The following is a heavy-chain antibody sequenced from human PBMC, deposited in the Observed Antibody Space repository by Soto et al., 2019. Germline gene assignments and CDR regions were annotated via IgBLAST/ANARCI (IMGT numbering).Heavy chain of an antibody. D-gene: IGHD6-19*01. J-gene: IGHJ4*02. CDR3: AKDQGSSGWYGFFDY. CDR2: ISGRGGST. Sequence: GGSLRLSCAASGFTFSSYAMSWVRQAPGKGLEWVSAISGRGGSTYYADSVKGRFTISRDNSKNTLYLQMNSLRAEDTAVYYCAKDQGSSGWYGFFDYWGQGALVTVSS. V-gene: IGHV3-23*01. CDR1: GFTFSSYA.